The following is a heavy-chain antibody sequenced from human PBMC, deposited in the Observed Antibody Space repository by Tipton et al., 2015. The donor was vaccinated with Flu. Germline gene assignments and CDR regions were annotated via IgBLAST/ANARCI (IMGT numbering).Heavy chain of an antibody. D-gene: IGHD3-10*01. CDR2: MYVSGST. V-gene: IGHV4-4*07. Sequence: TLSLTCTVSGGSMSSFYWTWIRQPAGKGLEWIGRMYVSGSTKYNPSLKSRVTMSVDTSKNQFSLKLSSVTAADTAVYYCARGSGSGTDVTVYFWGQGTLVTVSS. CDR3: ARGSGSGTDVTVYF. CDR1: GGSMSSFY. J-gene: IGHJ4*02.